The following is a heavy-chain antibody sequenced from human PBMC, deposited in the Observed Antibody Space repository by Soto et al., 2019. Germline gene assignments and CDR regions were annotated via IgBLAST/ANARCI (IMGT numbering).Heavy chain of an antibody. CDR3: TTDYYDSSCYYYSIFPLVN. D-gene: IGHD3-22*01. CDR1: GGSVSGHY. V-gene: IGHV4-59*02. Sequence: SETLSLTCSVSGGSVSGHYWAWIRQSPGQGLEWLAHMFYSGSAGIKTNPSLKSRVCLSVVTSTNHISLRLYSVTAADTAVYYCTTDYYDSSCYYYSIFPLVNWGPGTLVTVSS. J-gene: IGHJ4*01. CDR2: MFYSGSAGI.